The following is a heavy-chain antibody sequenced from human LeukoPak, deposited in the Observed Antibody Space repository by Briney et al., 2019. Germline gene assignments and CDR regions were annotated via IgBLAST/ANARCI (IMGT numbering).Heavy chain of an antibody. CDR1: GGSISSGDYY. CDR2: IYYSGST. D-gene: IGHD4-17*01. CDR3: ARVDGDYAGGDY. V-gene: IGHV4-30-4*01. J-gene: IGHJ4*02. Sequence: SQTLSLTCTVSGGSISSGDYYWSWIRQPPGKGLEWIGYIYYSGSTYYNPSLKSRVTISVDTSKNQFSLKLSSVTAADTAVYYCARVDGDYAGGDYWGQGTLVTVSS.